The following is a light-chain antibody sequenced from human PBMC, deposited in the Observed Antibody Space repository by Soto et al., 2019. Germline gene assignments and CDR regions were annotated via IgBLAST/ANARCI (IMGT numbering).Light chain of an antibody. CDR1: SSDVGAYDY. J-gene: IGLJ1*01. CDR3: SSYTSSSTRV. CDR2: EAS. V-gene: IGLV2-14*03. Sequence: QSVLTQPASVSSSRGQSITISCTGTSSDVGAYDYVSWYQQHPDKAPKLMIYEASNRPSGVSNRFSGSKSVNTATLTISGLQTEDEADYYCSSYTSSSTRVFGTGTKVTVL.